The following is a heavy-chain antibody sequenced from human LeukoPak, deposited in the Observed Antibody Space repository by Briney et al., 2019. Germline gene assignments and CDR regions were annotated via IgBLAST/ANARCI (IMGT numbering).Heavy chain of an antibody. CDR1: GFTFSSYA. Sequence: GGSLRLSCAASGFTFSSYAMHWVRQAPGKGLEWVAVISYDGSNKYYANSVKGRFTISRDNSKNTLYLQMNSLRAEDTAAYYCARDASLHYGMDVWGKGTTVTVSS. J-gene: IGHJ6*04. CDR2: ISYDGSNK. CDR3: ARDASLHYGMDV. D-gene: IGHD3-10*01. V-gene: IGHV3-30*04.